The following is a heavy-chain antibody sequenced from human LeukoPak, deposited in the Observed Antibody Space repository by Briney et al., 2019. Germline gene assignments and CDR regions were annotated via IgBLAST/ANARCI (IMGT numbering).Heavy chain of an antibody. D-gene: IGHD2-15*01. J-gene: IGHJ6*02. CDR3: AIGYCSGGSCYPYYYYGMDV. V-gene: IGHV3-66*01. CDR2: IYSGGST. CDR1: GFTFSSYA. Sequence: GGSLRLSCAASGFTFSSYAMSWVRQAPGKGLEWVSVIYSGGSTYYADSVKGRFTISRDNSKNTLYLQMNSLRAEDTAVYYCAIGYCSGGSCYPYYYYGMDVWGQGTTVTVSS.